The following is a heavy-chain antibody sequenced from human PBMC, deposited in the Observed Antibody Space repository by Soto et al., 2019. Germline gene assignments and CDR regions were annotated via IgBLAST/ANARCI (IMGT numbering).Heavy chain of an antibody. CDR3: ARYDSSGYYDDY. V-gene: IGHV4-30-4*01. D-gene: IGHD3-22*01. CDR2: IYYSGST. CDR1: GGSISRGDYY. J-gene: IGHJ4*02. Sequence: SETLSLTCTVSGGSISRGDYYWSWIRQPRGKGLEWIGYIYYSGSTYYNPSLKSRVTISVDTSKNLSSLKLSSVTAADTAVYYCARYDSSGYYDDYCGQGTLVTVSS.